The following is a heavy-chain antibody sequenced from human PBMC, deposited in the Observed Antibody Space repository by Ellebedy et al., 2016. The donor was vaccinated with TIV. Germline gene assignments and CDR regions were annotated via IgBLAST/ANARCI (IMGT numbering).Heavy chain of an antibody. V-gene: IGHV4-34*01. J-gene: IGHJ4*02. Sequence: MPSETLSLTCAVLRGSFRDYSWSWIRQPPGKGLEWIGDVNHSGSTTYNPSLKSRVAISVDTSKNHFSLSLTSVTAADTAVYYCAPLFRGFFDYWGQGTLVTVSS. CDR2: VNHSGST. D-gene: IGHD3-10*01. CDR3: APLFRGFFDY. CDR1: RGSFRDYS.